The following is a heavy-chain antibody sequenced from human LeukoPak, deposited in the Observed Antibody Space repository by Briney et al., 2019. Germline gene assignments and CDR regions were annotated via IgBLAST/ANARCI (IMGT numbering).Heavy chain of an antibody. D-gene: IGHD3-16*02. CDR2: TYHSGST. V-gene: IGHV4-4*02. J-gene: IGHJ6*04. CDR3: ARGSLVLDYYYGMDV. CDR1: GGSISSSNW. Sequence: SETLSLTCAVSGGSISSSNWWGWVRQPPGKGLEWIGETYHSGSTNYNPSLKSRVTISVDKSKNQFSLKLSSVTAADTAVYYCARGSLVLDYYYGMDVWGKGTTVTVSS.